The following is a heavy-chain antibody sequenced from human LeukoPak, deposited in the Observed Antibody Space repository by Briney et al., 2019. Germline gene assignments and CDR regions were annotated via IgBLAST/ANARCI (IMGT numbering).Heavy chain of an antibody. V-gene: IGHV3-23*01. Sequence: GGSLRLSSAASAFTFSSYAMGWVSQAPGKVLEWVSAIIGSGGRTYYADSVKGRFTISRDNSKNTLYLQMNSLRAEDTAVYYCARETGHYDSSGYPNGWFDPWGQGTLVTVSS. D-gene: IGHD3-22*01. CDR2: IIGSGGRT. J-gene: IGHJ5*02. CDR1: AFTFSSYA. CDR3: ARETGHYDSSGYPNGWFDP.